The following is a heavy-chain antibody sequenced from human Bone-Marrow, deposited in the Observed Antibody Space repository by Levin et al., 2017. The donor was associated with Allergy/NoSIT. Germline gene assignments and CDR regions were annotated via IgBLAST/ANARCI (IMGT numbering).Heavy chain of an antibody. CDR3: ARGGDCSGGSCYSIDY. D-gene: IGHD2-15*01. CDR2: IIPIFGTA. V-gene: IGHV1-69*13. CDR1: GGTFSSYA. Sequence: SVKVSCKASGGTFSSYAISWVRQAPGQGLEWMGGIIPIFGTANYAQKFQGRVTITADESTSTAYMELSSLRSEDTAVYYCARGGDCSGGSCYSIDYWGQGTLVTVSS. J-gene: IGHJ4*02.